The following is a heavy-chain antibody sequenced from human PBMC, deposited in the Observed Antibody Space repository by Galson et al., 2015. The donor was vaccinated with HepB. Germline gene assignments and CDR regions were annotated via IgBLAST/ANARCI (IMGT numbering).Heavy chain of an antibody. Sequence: SLRLSCAASGFTFSSYAMSWVRQTPGEGLQWVSSISGSGAGSYFADSVKGRFTISRDNSRNTLYLHMNSLRAEDTAVYYCATSEGLTSLYYFAYWGQGTLVTVSS. J-gene: IGHJ4*02. CDR1: GFTFSSYA. CDR3: ATSEGLTSLYYFAY. V-gene: IGHV3-23*01. CDR2: ISGSGAGS.